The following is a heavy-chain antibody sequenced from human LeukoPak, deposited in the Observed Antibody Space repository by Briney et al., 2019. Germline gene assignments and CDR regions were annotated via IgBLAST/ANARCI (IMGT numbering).Heavy chain of an antibody. V-gene: IGHV3-15*01. D-gene: IGHD2-21*02. J-gene: IGHJ4*02. CDR3: ATRMTSNRYFDY. Sequence: GGSLRLSCAASGFTFSNAWMSWVRQAPGKGLEWVGRIKSKTDGETTDYAAPVKGRFTISREESIKTLYLHMNSLKTEDTAVYFCATRMTSNRYFDYWGQGTLVTVSS. CDR1: GFTFSNAW. CDR2: IKSKTDGETT.